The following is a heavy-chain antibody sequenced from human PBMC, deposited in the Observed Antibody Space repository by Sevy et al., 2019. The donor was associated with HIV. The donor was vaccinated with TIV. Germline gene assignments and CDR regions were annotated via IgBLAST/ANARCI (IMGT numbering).Heavy chain of an antibody. Sequence: GGSLRLSCAASGFTFSKYSMSWVRQPPGKGLEWVSTLSFGCGEINHADSVKGRFTISRDNSKNSRYLQMNNLGAEDTAVYYCAREGCTKPHDYWGQGTLVTVSS. CDR1: GFTFSKYS. CDR2: LSFGCGEI. CDR3: AREGCTKPHDY. D-gene: IGHD2-8*01. V-gene: IGHV3-23*01. J-gene: IGHJ4*02.